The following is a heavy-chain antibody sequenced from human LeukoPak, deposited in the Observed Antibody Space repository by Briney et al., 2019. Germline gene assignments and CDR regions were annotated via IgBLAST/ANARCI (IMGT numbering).Heavy chain of an antibody. CDR1: GYTFTSYY. V-gene: IGHV1-46*01. CDR2: INPSGGST. D-gene: IGHD1-26*01. Sequence: ASVKVSCKASGYTFTSYYMHWVRQAPGQGLEWMGIINPSGGSTSYAQKFQGRVTMTRDMSTSTVYMELSSLRSEDTAVYYCAKNQRGQGEYYYYMDVWGKGTTVTVSS. CDR3: AKNQRGQGEYYYYMDV. J-gene: IGHJ6*03.